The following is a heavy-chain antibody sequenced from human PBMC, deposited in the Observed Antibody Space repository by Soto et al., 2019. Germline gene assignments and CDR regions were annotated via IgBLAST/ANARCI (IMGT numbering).Heavy chain of an antibody. V-gene: IGHV3-30*18. D-gene: IGHD4-17*01. CDR2: ISYDGNNK. J-gene: IGHJ4*02. CDR1: GFTFSSYA. CDR3: AKDHRTTVTTRGVWYFDY. Sequence: GGSLRLSCVASGFTFSSYAMRWVRQAPGKGLEWVALISYDGNNKYYVDSVKGRFTIYRDNSKNTLDLQLNSLRAEDTALYYCAKDHRTTVTTRGVWYFDYWGQGTLVTVSS.